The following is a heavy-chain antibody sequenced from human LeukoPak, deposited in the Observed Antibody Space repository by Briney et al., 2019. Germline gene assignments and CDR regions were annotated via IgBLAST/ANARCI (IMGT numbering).Heavy chain of an antibody. V-gene: IGHV3-21*01. CDR2: ISSSSSYI. Sequence: GGSLRLSCAASGFTFSSYSMNWVRQAPGKGLEWVSSISSSSSYIYYADSVKGRFTISRDNAKNSLYLQMNSLRAEDTAVYYCARADHYYDGRFDYWGQGTLVTVSS. CDR1: GFTFSSYS. CDR3: ARADHYYDGRFDY. J-gene: IGHJ4*02. D-gene: IGHD3-22*01.